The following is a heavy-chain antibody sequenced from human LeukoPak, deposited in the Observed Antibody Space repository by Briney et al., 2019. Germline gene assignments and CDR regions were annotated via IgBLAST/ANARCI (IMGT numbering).Heavy chain of an antibody. V-gene: IGHV3-33*01. D-gene: IGHD6-25*01. CDR2: IWYDGSNK. J-gene: IGHJ4*02. CDR3: ARDSEAADFDY. CDR1: GFTFSSYG. Sequence: GGSLRLSCAASGFTFSSYGMHWVRQAPGKGLEWVAVIWYDGSNKYYADSVKGRFTISRDNSKNTLYLQMNSLRAKDTAVYYCARDSEAADFDYWGQGTLVTVSS.